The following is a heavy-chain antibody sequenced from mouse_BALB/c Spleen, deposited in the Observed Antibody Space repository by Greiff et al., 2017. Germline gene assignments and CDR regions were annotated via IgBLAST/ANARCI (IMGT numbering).Heavy chain of an antibody. Sequence: QVQLQQPGAELVKPGASVKLSCKASGYTFTSYWMHWVKQRPGQGLEWIGEINPSNGRTNYNEKFKSKATLTVDKSSSTAYMQLSSLTSEDSAVYYCASIYYGYDWFAYWGQGTLVTVSA. CDR1: GYTFTSYW. J-gene: IGHJ3*01. D-gene: IGHD2-2*01. CDR3: ASIYYGYDWFAY. V-gene: IGHV1S81*02. CDR2: INPSNGRT.